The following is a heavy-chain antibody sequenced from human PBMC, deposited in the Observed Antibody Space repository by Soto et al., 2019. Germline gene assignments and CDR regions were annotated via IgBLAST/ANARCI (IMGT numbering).Heavy chain of an antibody. V-gene: IGHV3-53*01. CDR2: IYSGSST. Sequence: GGSLSLSCAASGFTVSSNYMSWVRQAPGKGLEWVSVIYSGSSTYYADTVTGRFTISIDNSKNTLYLQMGSLRPEDKDIYHCVKQAHGLDGVAFDYWGQGTQVTVSS. J-gene: IGHJ4*02. CDR1: GFTVSSNY. CDR3: VKQAHGLDGVAFDY. D-gene: IGHD2-15*01.